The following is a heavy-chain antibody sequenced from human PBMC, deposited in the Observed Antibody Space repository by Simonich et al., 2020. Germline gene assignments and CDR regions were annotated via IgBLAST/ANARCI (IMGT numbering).Heavy chain of an antibody. CDR2: IYYSGST. CDR3: ARHAGFAFDI. D-gene: IGHD6-13*01. CDR1: VGSISSSSYS. J-gene: IGHJ3*02. Sequence: QLQLQEPGPGLVKPSETLSLTCTVSVGSISSSSYSGGWIRQPPGKGLEWIGGIYYSGSTYYNQSLKSRVTISVDTSKNQFSLKLSSVTAADTAVYYCARHAGFAFDIWGQGTMVTVSS. V-gene: IGHV4-39*01.